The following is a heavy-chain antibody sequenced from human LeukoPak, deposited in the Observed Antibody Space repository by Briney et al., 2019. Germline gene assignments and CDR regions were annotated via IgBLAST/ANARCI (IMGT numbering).Heavy chain of an antibody. CDR1: GFTFSSYG. D-gene: IGHD2/OR15-2a*01. Sequence: GGSLRLSCAASGFTFSSYGMHWVRQAPGKGLEWVAFIRYDGSSKYYADSVKGRFTISRDNSKNTLYLQMSSLRAEDTAVYYCARVLPTKNLDYWGQGTLVTVSS. CDR2: IRYDGSSK. J-gene: IGHJ4*02. V-gene: IGHV3-30*02. CDR3: ARVLPTKNLDY.